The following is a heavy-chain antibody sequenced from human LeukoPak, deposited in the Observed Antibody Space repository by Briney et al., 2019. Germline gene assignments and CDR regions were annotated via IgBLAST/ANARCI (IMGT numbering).Heavy chain of an antibody. V-gene: IGHV3-74*01. J-gene: IGHJ3*02. CDR3: ARGYYGDDSFDI. Sequence: PGGSLRLSCAASGFTFSSYWIHWVGEAPGKGVMWVSRINNDGSITTYADSVKGRFTISRDNAKNTLYLQMNSLRAEDTAVYYCARGYYGDDSFDIWGQGTMVTVSS. CDR2: INNDGSIT. D-gene: IGHD1-26*01. CDR1: GFTFSSYW.